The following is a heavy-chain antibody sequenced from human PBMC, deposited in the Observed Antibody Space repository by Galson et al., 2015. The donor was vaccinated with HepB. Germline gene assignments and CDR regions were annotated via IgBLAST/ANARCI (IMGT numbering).Heavy chain of an antibody. Sequence: SLRLSCAASGFTFSSYGMHWVRQAPGKGLEWVAVIWYDGSNKYYADSVKGRFTISRDNSKNTLYLQMNSLRAEDTAVYYCARERRNYDFWSEESYYYMDVWGKGTTVTVSS. D-gene: IGHD3-3*01. CDR1: GFTFSSYG. CDR2: IWYDGSNK. V-gene: IGHV3-33*01. J-gene: IGHJ6*03. CDR3: ARERRNYDFWSEESYYYMDV.